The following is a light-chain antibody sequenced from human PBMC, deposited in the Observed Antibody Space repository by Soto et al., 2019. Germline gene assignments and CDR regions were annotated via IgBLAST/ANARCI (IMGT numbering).Light chain of an antibody. CDR2: EVN. J-gene: IGLJ2*01. CDR1: SSDVGGYKF. CDR3: SSYAGRNTLL. V-gene: IGLV2-8*01. Sequence: QSVLTQPPSASGSPGQSVTISCTGTSSDVGGYKFVSWYQRHPGRAPTLIIYEVNKRPSGVPDRFSGSKSGNAASLTVSGLQSEDEADYYCSSYAGRNTLLFGGGTKVTVL.